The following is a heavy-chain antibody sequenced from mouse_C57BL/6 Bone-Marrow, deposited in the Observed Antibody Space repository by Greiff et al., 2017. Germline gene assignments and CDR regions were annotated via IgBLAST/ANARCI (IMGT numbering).Heavy chain of an antibody. J-gene: IGHJ4*01. Sequence: QVQLQQSDAELVKPGASVNISCKVSGYTFTDHTIHWMKQTPEQGLEWIGYIYPRDGSTKYNEKFKGKATLTADKSSSTAYMQLNSLRSEDSAVDFCARSYYGSSYSAMDYWGQGTSVTVSS. CDR3: ARSYYGSSYSAMDY. D-gene: IGHD1-1*01. CDR1: GYTFTDHT. V-gene: IGHV1-78*01. CDR2: IYPRDGST.